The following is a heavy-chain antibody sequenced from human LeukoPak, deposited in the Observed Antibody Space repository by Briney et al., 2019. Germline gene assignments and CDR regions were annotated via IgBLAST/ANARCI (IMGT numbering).Heavy chain of an antibody. CDR2: IRSDGSNK. CDR3: AKDRDDYGNDC. Sequence: GWSLRLSCAASGFTFSDFGMHWVRQAPGKGLEWVALIRSDGSNKYYAESVKGRFTISRDRSKNTLFLQMNSLRVEDTAVYYCAKDRDDYGNDCWGQGVLVTVST. D-gene: IGHD4-17*01. J-gene: IGHJ4*02. CDR1: GFTFSDFG. V-gene: IGHV3-30*02.